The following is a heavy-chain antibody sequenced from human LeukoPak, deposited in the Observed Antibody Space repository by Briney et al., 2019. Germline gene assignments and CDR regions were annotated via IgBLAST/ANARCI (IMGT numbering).Heavy chain of an antibody. J-gene: IGHJ4*02. CDR1: GGSISSGGYY. CDR3: AREDMVRGVRFDY. V-gene: IGHV4-30-2*01. CDR2: IYHSGST. D-gene: IGHD3-10*01. Sequence: SQTLSLTCAASGGSISSGGYYWSCIRQPAGKGLESIGNIYHSGSTYYNPSIKSRVTISVDRSKNQFSLKLSSVTAADTAVYYCAREDMVRGVRFDYWGQGTLVTVSS.